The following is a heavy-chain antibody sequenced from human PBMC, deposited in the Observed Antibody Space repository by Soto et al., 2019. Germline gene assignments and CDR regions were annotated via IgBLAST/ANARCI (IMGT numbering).Heavy chain of an antibody. Sequence: SQTLPLTCAVYGGTFSGYYWSWSRQPPGKGLEWIGEINHSGSTNYNPSLKSRVTISVDTSKNQFSLKLSSVTAADTAVYYCAIWDLYDTSSYYLGPYWGQVTFVIVS. CDR1: GGTFSGYY. V-gene: IGHV4-34*08. CDR3: AIWDLYDTSSYYLGPY. J-gene: IGHJ4*02. CDR2: INHSGST. D-gene: IGHD3-22*01.